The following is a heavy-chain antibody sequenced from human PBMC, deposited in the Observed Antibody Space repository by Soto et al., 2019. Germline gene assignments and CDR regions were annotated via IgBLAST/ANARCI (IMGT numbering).Heavy chain of an antibody. CDR3: AREGGATSLNX. CDR2: IYYSGST. J-gene: IGHJ4*02. D-gene: IGHD5-12*01. Sequence: SDTLSLTCTVSGGSVSSVSYYWSWIRQPPGKGLEWIGYIYYSGSTNYNPSLKSRVTISVDTSKNQFSLKLSSVTAADTAVYYCAREGGATSLNXWGQVTLVT. CDR1: GGSVSSVSYY. V-gene: IGHV4-61*01.